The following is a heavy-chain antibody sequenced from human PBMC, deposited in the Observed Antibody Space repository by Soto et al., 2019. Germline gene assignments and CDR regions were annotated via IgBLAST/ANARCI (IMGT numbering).Heavy chain of an antibody. CDR3: ARGGSSGYSYYFDY. J-gene: IGHJ4*02. CDR1: GGSISSGGYS. D-gene: IGHD3-22*01. V-gene: IGHV4-30-2*01. Sequence: QLQLQESGSGLVKPSQTLSLTCAVSGGSISSGGYSWSWIRQPPGKGLEWIGYIYHSGSTYYNPSLKSRVTISVDRSKNQFSLKLSSVTAADTAVYYCARGGSSGYSYYFDYWGQGTLVTVSS. CDR2: IYHSGST.